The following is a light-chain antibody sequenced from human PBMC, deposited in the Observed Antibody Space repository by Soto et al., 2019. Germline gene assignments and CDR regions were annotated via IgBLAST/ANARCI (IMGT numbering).Light chain of an antibody. Sequence: VLTQSPATLSVSPGERATLSCRASQSVRTSLAWYQHKPGQAPRLVIYDASLRANGVPARFGGSGSGTDFTLTINSLEPEDFAVYYCQQRNVWPPITFGQGTRLEI. CDR3: QQRNVWPPIT. V-gene: IGKV3-11*01. CDR2: DAS. CDR1: QSVRTS. J-gene: IGKJ5*01.